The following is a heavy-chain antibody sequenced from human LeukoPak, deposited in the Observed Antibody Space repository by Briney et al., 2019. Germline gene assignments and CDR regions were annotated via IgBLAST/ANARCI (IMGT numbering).Heavy chain of an antibody. CDR1: GYTFTSYY. Sequence: ASVKVSCKASGYTFTSYYMHWVRQAPGQGLEWMGWINPNSGGTNYAQKFQGRVTMTRDTSISTAYMELSRLRSDDTAVYYCARDFSYDSPGGGWGQGTLVTVSS. CDR3: ARDFSYDSPGGG. D-gene: IGHD3-22*01. V-gene: IGHV1-2*02. CDR2: INPNSGGT. J-gene: IGHJ4*02.